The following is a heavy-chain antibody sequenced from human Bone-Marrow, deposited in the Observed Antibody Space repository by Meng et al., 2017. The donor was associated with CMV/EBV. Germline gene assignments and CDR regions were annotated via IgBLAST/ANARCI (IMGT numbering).Heavy chain of an antibody. J-gene: IGHJ4*02. V-gene: IGHV3-33*06. D-gene: IGHD6-19*01. CDR1: GFTFSSYG. CDR2: IWYDGSNK. Sequence: GESLKISCAASGFTFSSYGMHWVRQAPGKGLEWVAVIWYDGSNKYYADSVKGRFTISRDNSKNTLYLQMNRLRAEDKAVYYCAKGLPHGGWTPFDYRGQGPLVTVSS. CDR3: AKGLPHGGWTPFDY.